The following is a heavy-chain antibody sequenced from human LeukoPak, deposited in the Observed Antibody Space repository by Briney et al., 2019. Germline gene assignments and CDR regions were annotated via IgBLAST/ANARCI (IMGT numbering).Heavy chain of an antibody. CDR1: GYSFISYW. Sequence: GESLKISCQGSGYSFISYWIGWVRQMPGKGLEGMGIIYPGDSDTRYSASFQGQVTISADKSISTPDLQWSSLKASDTAMYYCARRVTTWGSGYMDVWGKGTTVTVSS. CDR2: IYPGDSDT. V-gene: IGHV5-51*01. CDR3: ARRVTTWGSGYMDV. D-gene: IGHD4-11*01. J-gene: IGHJ6*03.